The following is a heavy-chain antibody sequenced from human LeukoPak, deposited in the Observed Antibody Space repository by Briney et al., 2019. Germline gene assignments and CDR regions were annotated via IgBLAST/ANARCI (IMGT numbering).Heavy chain of an antibody. J-gene: IGHJ2*01. V-gene: IGHV3-23*01. D-gene: IGHD5-18*01. Sequence: GGSLRLSCAASGFTFSSYGMHWVRQAPGKGLEWVSAIGGSGGTTYYADSVKGRFTISRDNSKNTLYLQMNSLRAEDTAVYYCAKDTASSWWYFDLWGRGTLVTVSS. CDR1: GFTFSSYG. CDR2: IGGSGGTT. CDR3: AKDTASSWWYFDL.